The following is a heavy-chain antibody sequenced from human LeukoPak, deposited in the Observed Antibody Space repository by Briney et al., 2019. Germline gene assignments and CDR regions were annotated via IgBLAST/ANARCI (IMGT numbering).Heavy chain of an antibody. J-gene: IGHJ4*02. CDR1: GVSFSGYY. CDR3: ARMGDIVVVVAAVVSEGEIFDY. CDR2: INHSGST. V-gene: IGHV4-34*01. Sequence: SETLSLTCAVSGVSFSGYYWSWIRQPPGKGLEWIGEINHSGSTNYNPSPKSRVTISVDTSKNQFYLKLSSVTAADTAVYYCARMGDIVVVVAAVVSEGEIFDYWGQGTLVTVSS. D-gene: IGHD2-15*01.